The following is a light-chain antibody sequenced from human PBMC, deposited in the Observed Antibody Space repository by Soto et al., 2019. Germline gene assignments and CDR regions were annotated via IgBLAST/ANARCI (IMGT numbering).Light chain of an antibody. Sequence: EIVLTQSPGTLSLSPGDTATLSCRASQTISSNFLAWYQQKPGQAPRLLIYTVSTRATGIPDRFSGSGSGTNFTLTISRLEPDDFAVYHCQQCGSSPWTLGQETKVEIK. CDR1: QTISSNF. CDR2: TVS. J-gene: IGKJ1*01. CDR3: QQCGSSPWT. V-gene: IGKV3-20*01.